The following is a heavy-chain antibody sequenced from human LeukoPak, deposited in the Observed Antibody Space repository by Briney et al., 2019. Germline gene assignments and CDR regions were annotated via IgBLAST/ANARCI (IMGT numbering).Heavy chain of an antibody. D-gene: IGHD4-23*01. CDR2: IYGADNT. V-gene: IGHV3-66*01. CDR1: GFSVSNNY. Sequence: EGSLRLSCAASGFSVSNNYMSWVRQAPGKGLEWVSVIYGADNTYYADSVRGRFTVSRDNSKNTVYLQMNSLRAEDTAVYYCARDGGNLRSKVGMDVWGQGTTVTVSS. J-gene: IGHJ6*02. CDR3: ARDGGNLRSKVGMDV.